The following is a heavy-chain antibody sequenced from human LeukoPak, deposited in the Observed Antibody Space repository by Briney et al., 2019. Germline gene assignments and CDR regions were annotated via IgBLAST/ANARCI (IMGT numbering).Heavy chain of an antibody. CDR2: LYYSGST. D-gene: IGHD1-26*01. CDR3: ARQGGSPDWFDP. CDR1: GGSISSSAYY. J-gene: IGHJ5*02. Sequence: SETLSLTCTVSGGSISSSAYYWGWIRQPPGKGLEWIGSLYYSGSTYYNPSLKSRVTISLDTSKNQFSLKLTSVTAADTAVYYCARQGGSPDWFDPWGQGTLVTVSS. V-gene: IGHV4-39*01.